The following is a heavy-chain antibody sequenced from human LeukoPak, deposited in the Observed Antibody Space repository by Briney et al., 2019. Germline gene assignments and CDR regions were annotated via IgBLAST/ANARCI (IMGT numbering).Heavy chain of an antibody. CDR2: IYTSGST. CDR3: ARYLVGSGSYYFAWFDP. CDR1: GGSISSGSYY. Sequence: SETLSLTCTVSGGSISSGSYYWSWIRQPAGKGLEWIGRIYTSGSTNYNPSLKSRVTISVDTYKNQFSLKLSSVTAADTAVYYCARYLVGSGSYYFAWFDPWGQGTLVTVSS. J-gene: IGHJ5*02. D-gene: IGHD3-10*01. V-gene: IGHV4-61*02.